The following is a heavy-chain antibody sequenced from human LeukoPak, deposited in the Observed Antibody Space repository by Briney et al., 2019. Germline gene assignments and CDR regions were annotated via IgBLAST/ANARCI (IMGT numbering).Heavy chain of an antibody. V-gene: IGHV3-30*18. J-gene: IGHJ4*02. Sequence: GGSLRLSCAASGFTFSSYGMHWVRPAPGKGLEWVAVISYDGSNKYYADSVKGRFTISRDNSKNTLYLQMNSLRAEDTAVYYCAKEGSFDYWGQGTLVSVSS. CDR3: AKEGSFDY. CDR2: ISYDGSNK. CDR1: GFTFSSYG.